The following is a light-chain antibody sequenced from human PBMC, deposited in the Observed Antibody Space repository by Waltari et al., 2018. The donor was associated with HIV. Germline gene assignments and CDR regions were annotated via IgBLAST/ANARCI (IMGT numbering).Light chain of an antibody. V-gene: IGKV3-15*01. CDR1: HGVRGN. CDR2: GAS. Sequence: EIVMTPPPATLAVSPGVRATLTGKDSHGVRGNLALYHEKPGQAPGLLIYGASSRATGIPARFSGSGAGTEFTLTISSLRSADCAVYYGQQYNNWPSLTFGGGTKVEIK. J-gene: IGKJ4*02. CDR3: QQYNNWPSLT.